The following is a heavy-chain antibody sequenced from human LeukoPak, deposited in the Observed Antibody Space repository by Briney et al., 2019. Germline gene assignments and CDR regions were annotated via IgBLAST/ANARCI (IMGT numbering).Heavy chain of an antibody. CDR1: GGSISSSNW. CDR2: IYHSGST. Sequence: KPSETLSLTCAVSGGSISSSNWWSWVRQPPGKGLEWIGEIYHSGSTNYNPSLKSRVTISVDKSKNQFSLKLSSVTAADTAVYYCARESDYYYDSSGYYYGQIDYWGQGTLVTVSS. CDR3: ARESDYYYDSSGYYYGQIDY. D-gene: IGHD3-22*01. V-gene: IGHV4-4*02. J-gene: IGHJ4*02.